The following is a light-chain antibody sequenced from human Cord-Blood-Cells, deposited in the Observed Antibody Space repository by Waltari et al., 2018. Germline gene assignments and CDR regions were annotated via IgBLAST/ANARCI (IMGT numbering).Light chain of an antibody. CDR3: SSYTSSSTWV. CDR2: DVS. V-gene: IGLV2-14*03. J-gene: IGLJ3*02. CDR1: SSAVGGYNY. Sequence: QSALTQPASVSGSPGQSITISCTGTSSAVGGYNYVSWYQPHPGKAPKLMIYDVSNRPSGVSNRFSGSKSGNTASLTISGLQAEDEADYYCSSYTSSSTWVFGGGTKLTVL.